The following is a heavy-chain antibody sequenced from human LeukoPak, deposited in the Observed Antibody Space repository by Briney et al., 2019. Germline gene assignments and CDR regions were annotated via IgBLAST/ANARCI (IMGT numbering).Heavy chain of an antibody. CDR2: FHTAGDT. D-gene: IGHD2-2*01. Sequence: GGSLRLSRAASGFTFSNYDMHWVRQATGKGLEWVSAFHTAGDTHYSGSVKGRFATSRENAKNSSYLQMNNLRAGDTAVYYCARGSCSSRSCYKRVNGLDVWGQGTPVTVSS. J-gene: IGHJ6*02. CDR3: ARGSCSSRSCYKRVNGLDV. CDR1: GFTFSNYD. V-gene: IGHV3-13*01.